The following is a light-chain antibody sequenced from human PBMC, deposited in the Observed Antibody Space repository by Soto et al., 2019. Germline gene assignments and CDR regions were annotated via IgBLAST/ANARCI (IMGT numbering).Light chain of an antibody. Sequence: EIVLMQSPCTLSLSPGEGATLSCRASQSVNSHYLAWYQQKPGQAPRVLIFDTSRRATGVPDRFSGSGSGTDFTLTISRLEPDDFAVYYCQQYGSSLLTFGPGTKVDIK. V-gene: IGKV3-20*01. J-gene: IGKJ3*01. CDR3: QQYGSSLLT. CDR2: DTS. CDR1: QSVNSHY.